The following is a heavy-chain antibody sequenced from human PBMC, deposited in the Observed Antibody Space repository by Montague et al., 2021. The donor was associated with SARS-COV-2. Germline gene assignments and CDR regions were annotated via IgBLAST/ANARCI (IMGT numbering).Heavy chain of an antibody. CDR1: GGSISSDNW. D-gene: IGHD3-16*01. Sequence: SETLSLTCTVSGGSISSDNWWTWVSHPPPKGLAWSRDIIYSGTTNYNPXXKSRVTISRDTSRNQFSLRLTSVTAADTAMYYCARGLIYGRYDIAYFDFWGQGVLVTVSS. J-gene: IGHJ4*02. CDR2: IIYSGTT. CDR3: ARGLIYGRYDIAYFDF. V-gene: IGHV4-4*02.